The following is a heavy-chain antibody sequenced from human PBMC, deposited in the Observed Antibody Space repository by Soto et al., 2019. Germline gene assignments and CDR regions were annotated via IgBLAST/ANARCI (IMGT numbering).Heavy chain of an antibody. D-gene: IGHD3-10*01. J-gene: IGHJ6*03. CDR3: ASGSGHYYDMDV. Sequence: QVQLVQSGAEVKKPGASVKFSCKASGYTFTSYDITWVRQATGQGLEWMGWMNPNSGNKGYAQKCQGRATMDRNTSICTAYMELSSLRSEDTAVYYCASGSGHYYDMDVWGKGTTVTVSS. CDR1: GYTFTSYD. CDR2: MNPNSGNK. V-gene: IGHV1-8*01.